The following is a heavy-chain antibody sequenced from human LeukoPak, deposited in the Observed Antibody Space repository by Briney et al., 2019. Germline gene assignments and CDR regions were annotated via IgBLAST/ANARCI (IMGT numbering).Heavy chain of an antibody. D-gene: IGHD3-22*01. CDR2: VGTASDT. J-gene: IGHJ4*02. CDR3: ATGYNYGIY. Sequence: GGSLRLSCETSGFTFSTYDMHWVRQTAGKGLEWVSTVGTASDTFYPDSVRGRFTISRDNAKNTLYLQMNSLRAEDTALYYCATGYNYGIYWGQGTLVTVSS. V-gene: IGHV3-13*01. CDR1: GFTFSTYD.